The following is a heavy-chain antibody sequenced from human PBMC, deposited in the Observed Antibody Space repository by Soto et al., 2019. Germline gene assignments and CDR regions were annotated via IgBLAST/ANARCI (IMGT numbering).Heavy chain of an antibody. CDR2: ISWNSGSI. D-gene: IGHD4-4*01. J-gene: IGHJ4*02. Sequence: GGSLRLSCAASGFTFDDYAMHWVRQAPGKGLEWVSGISWNSGSIGYADSVKGRFTISRDNAKNSLYLQMNSLRAEDTALYYCAKDMGPYSKRYFDYWGQGTLVTVSS. CDR1: GFTFDDYA. V-gene: IGHV3-9*01. CDR3: AKDMGPYSKRYFDY.